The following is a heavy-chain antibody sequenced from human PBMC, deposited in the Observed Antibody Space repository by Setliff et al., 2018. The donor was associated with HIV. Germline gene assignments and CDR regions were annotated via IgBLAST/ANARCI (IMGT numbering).Heavy chain of an antibody. V-gene: IGHV4-61*02. J-gene: IGHJ3*02. D-gene: IGHD2-2*01. CDR1: GGSISSGSYY. Sequence: LSLTCTVSGGSISSGSYYWSWIRQPAGKGLEWIGRIYTSGSTNYNPSLKSRVTISVDTSKNQFSLKLSSVTAADTAVYYCARGKMPGGAHAFDIWGQGTMVTVS. CDR2: IYTSGST. CDR3: ARGKMPGGAHAFDI.